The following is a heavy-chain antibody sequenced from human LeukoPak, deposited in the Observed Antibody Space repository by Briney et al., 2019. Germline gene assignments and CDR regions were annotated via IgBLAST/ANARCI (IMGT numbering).Heavy chain of an antibody. CDR2: IYPGDSVT. CDR1: GYNFTSYW. CDR3: ARHYYGSGSYYRFGWFDP. D-gene: IGHD3-10*01. V-gene: IGHV5-51*01. J-gene: IGHJ5*02. Sequence: GESLKISCKGSGYNFTSYWIGWVRQMPGKGLEWMGIIYPGDSVTRYSPSFQGQVTISADKSISTAFLQWSSLKASDTAMYYCARHYYGSGSYYRFGWFDPWGQGTLVTVSS.